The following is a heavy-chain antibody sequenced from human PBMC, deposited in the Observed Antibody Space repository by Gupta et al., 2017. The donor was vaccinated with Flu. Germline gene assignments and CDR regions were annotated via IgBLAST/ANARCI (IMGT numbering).Heavy chain of an antibody. D-gene: IGHD2-15*01. CDR3: AREEFCRGGRCILSSKDN. J-gene: IGHJ4*02. CDR2: ISSSSSTT. Sequence: VQLVEAWGKLRPSGGSSSLPSAASGTTFGAYCMSWVPRHAGKGLEWVAYISSSSSTTFDADSEKGRFTVSRDNVKNSLHLQMTGLRDGEEAVDYGAREEFCRGGRCILSSKDNWGRGILVTVSS. V-gene: IGHV3-48*02. CDR1: GTTFGAYC.